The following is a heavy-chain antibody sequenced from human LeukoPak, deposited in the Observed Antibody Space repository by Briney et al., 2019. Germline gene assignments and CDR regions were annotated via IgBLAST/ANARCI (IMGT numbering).Heavy chain of an antibody. CDR2: IIPIFGTA. D-gene: IGHD1-26*01. J-gene: IGHJ4*02. V-gene: IGHV1-69*13. Sequence: SVKVSCKASGGTFSSYAISWVRQAPGQGLEWMGGIIPIFGTANYAQKFQGRVTITADESTSTAYMELSSLRSEDTAVYYCASWLGISAPRYFDYWGQGTLVTVSS. CDR3: ASWLGISAPRYFDY. CDR1: GGTFSSYA.